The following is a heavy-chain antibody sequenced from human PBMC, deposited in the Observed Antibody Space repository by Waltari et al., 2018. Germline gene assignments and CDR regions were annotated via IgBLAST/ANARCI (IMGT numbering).Heavy chain of an antibody. Sequence: QVQLQQWGAGLLRPSETLSLTCGVSGGSFSGYYWTWIRQTPGKGLEWIGEISHSGMSNYHPSLKSRVNISVDTSKKQFSLKLTSVTAADSAVYYCARGPTIPVGLYWGQGTMVTVSS. CDR1: GGSFSGYY. CDR2: ISHSGMS. D-gene: IGHD6-19*01. V-gene: IGHV4-34*01. CDR3: ARGPTIPVGLY. J-gene: IGHJ3*01.